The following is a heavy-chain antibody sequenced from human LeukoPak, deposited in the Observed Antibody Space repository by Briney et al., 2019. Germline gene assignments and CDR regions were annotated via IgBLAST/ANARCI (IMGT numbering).Heavy chain of an antibody. CDR1: GFTVSSNY. CDR2: IYSGSST. CDR3: ARVRRITMIVVVISNSVPDAFDI. Sequence: PGGSLRLSCAASGFTVSSNYMSWVRQAPGKGLEWVSVIYSGSSTYYADSVKGRFTISRDNSKNTLYLQMNSLRAEDTAVYYCARVRRITMIVVVISNSVPDAFDIWGQGTMVTVSS. D-gene: IGHD3-22*01. V-gene: IGHV3-66*01. J-gene: IGHJ3*02.